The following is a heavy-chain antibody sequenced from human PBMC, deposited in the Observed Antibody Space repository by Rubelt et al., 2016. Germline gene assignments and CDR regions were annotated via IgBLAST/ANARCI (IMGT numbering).Heavy chain of an antibody. V-gene: IGHV3-30*04. CDR1: SSYA. CDR2: VSYDGSNK. D-gene: IGHD6-13*01. CDR3: VRGTAAPAGLDY. Sequence: SSYAMHWVRQAPGKGLDWVAVVSYDGSNKFYADSVKGRFTISRDNSKNRLFLQMNSLRAEDTAVYYCVRGTAAPAGLDYWGQGTLVTVSS. J-gene: IGHJ4*02.